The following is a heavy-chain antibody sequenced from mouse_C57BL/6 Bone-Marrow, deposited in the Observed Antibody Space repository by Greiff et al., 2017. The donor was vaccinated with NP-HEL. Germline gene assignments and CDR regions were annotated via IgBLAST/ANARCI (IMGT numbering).Heavy chain of an antibody. D-gene: IGHD2-1*01. CDR2: INYDGSST. J-gene: IGHJ1*03. Sequence: EVQRVESEGGLVQPGSSMKLSCTASGFTFSDYYMAWVRQVPEKGLEWVANINYDGSSTYYLDSLKSRFIISRDNAKNILYLQMSSLKSEDTATYYCARDYYGNYDFDVWGTGTTVTVSS. CDR1: GFTFSDYY. CDR3: ARDYYGNYDFDV. V-gene: IGHV5-16*01.